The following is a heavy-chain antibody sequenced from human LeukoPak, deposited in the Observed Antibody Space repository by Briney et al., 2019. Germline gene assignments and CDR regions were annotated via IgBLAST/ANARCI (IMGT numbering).Heavy chain of an antibody. J-gene: IGHJ3*02. D-gene: IGHD5-12*01. CDR3: AREGYSGYDGAFDI. V-gene: IGHV1-2*04. CDR2: INPNSGGT. Sequence: ASVRVSCKASGYTFTGYYMHWVRQAPGQGLEWMGWINPNSGGTNYAQKFQGWVTMTRDTSISTAYMELNRLRSDDTAVYYCAREGYSGYDGAFDIWGQGTMVTVSS. CDR1: GYTFTGYY.